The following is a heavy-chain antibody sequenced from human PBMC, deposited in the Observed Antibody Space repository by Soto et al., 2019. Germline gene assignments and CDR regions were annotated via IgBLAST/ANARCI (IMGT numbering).Heavy chain of an antibody. Sequence: QLQLLESGPGLVKPSETLSLTCTVSGGSISSSSYYWGWIRQPPGKGLEWIGSIYYSGSTYYNPSLKSRVTISVDTSKNQFSLKLSSVTAADTAVYYCAGSSSSLSLWFDPWGQGTLVTVSS. V-gene: IGHV4-39*01. D-gene: IGHD6-6*01. J-gene: IGHJ5*02. CDR2: IYYSGST. CDR3: AGSSSSLSLWFDP. CDR1: GGSISSSSYY.